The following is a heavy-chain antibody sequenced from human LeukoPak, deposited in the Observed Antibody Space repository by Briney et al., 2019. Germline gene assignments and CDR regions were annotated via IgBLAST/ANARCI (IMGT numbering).Heavy chain of an antibody. V-gene: IGHV3-7*01. CDR3: ARDYYDSSGYETSAFDI. D-gene: IGHD3-22*01. Sequence: PGGSLRLSCSASGFTFSTYTMNWVRQAPGKGLEWVANIKQDGSEKYYVDSVKGRFTISRDNAKNSLYLQMNSLRAEDTAVYYCARDYYDSSGYETSAFDIWGQGTMVTVSS. J-gene: IGHJ3*02. CDR2: IKQDGSEK. CDR1: GFTFSTYT.